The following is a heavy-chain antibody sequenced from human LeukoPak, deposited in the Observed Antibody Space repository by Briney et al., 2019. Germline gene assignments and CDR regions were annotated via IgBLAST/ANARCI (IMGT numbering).Heavy chain of an antibody. CDR1: GFTFSSYA. D-gene: IGHD3-3*01. V-gene: IGHV3-30-3*01. CDR2: ISYDGSNK. J-gene: IGHJ4*02. CDR3: AKDGERFLEWSPPLGY. Sequence: PGGSLRLSCAASGFTFSSYAMHWVRQAPGKGLEWVAVISYDGSNKYYADSVKGRFTISRDNSNNMLYLEMNSLRAEDTAVYYCAKDGERFLEWSPPLGYWGQGTLVTVSS.